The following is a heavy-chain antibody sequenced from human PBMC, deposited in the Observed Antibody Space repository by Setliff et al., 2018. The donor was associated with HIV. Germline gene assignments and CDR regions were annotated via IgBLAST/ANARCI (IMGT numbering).Heavy chain of an antibody. CDR1: GGSISGSYYY. Sequence: LSLTCTVSGGSISGSYYYWGWIRQPPGKGLEWIGSIYYSGSTYYNPSLKSRVTISVDTSKNQFYLRLSSVTAADTAVYYCARHHLRTTEEYFQHWGQGTLVTV. V-gene: IGHV4-39*01. D-gene: IGHD4-17*01. CDR2: IYYSGST. J-gene: IGHJ1*01. CDR3: ARHHLRTTEEYFQH.